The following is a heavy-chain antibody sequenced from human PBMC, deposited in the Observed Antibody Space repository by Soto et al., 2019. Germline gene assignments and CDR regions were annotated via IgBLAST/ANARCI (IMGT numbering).Heavy chain of an antibody. Sequence: ASVKVSCKSSGFTFSSCSVQWVREARGQRLEWIGWIVLGNGNTNYAQKFQERVTITRDMSTSTAYMEVRSLTSDDTAVYYCATRIGNIGWYWLDTWGQGPLVTVSS. D-gene: IGHD6-19*01. CDR3: ATRIGNIGWYWLDT. J-gene: IGHJ5*02. CDR1: GFTFSSCS. CDR2: IVLGNGNT. V-gene: IGHV1-58*01.